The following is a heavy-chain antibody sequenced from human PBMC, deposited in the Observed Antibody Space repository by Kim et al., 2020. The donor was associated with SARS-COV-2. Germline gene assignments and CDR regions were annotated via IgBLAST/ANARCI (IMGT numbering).Heavy chain of an antibody. CDR1: GFTFSSYA. J-gene: IGHJ6*02. D-gene: IGHD3-10*01. V-gene: IGHV3-23*01. Sequence: GGSLRLSCAASGFTFSSYAMSWVRQAPGKGLEWVSAISGSGGSTYYADSVKGRFTISRDNSKNTLYLQMNSLRAEDTAVYYCAKDPRSMVRDNHGMDVWGQGTTVTVSS. CDR3: AKDPRSMVRDNHGMDV. CDR2: ISGSGGST.